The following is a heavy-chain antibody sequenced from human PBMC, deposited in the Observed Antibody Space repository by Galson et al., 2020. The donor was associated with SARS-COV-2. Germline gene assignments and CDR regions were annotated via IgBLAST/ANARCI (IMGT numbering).Heavy chain of an antibody. J-gene: IGHJ6*02. D-gene: IGHD1-26*01. V-gene: IGHV3-33*01. CDR1: GFTLSSYG. CDR3: AREGAALTGGMDV. CDR2: IWYDGSNK. Sequence: GGSLRLSCAASGFTLSSYGMHWVRQAPGKGLEWVAVIWYDGSNKHYADSVKGRFTISRDNSKNTLYLQMNSLRAEDTAVYYCAREGAALTGGMDVWGQGTTVTVSS.